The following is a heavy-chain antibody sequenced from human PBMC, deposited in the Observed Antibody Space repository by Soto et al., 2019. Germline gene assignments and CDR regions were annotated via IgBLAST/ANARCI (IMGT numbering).Heavy chain of an antibody. V-gene: IGHV1-46*03. J-gene: IGHJ4*02. D-gene: IGHD2-2*03. CDR3: ATNFGDCSSTSCSDF. CDR2: VHPSGGNT. CDR1: GFTFINNF. Sequence: GASVKVSCKASGFTFINNFVHWVRQAPGQGLEWMGIVHPSGGNTNYAQKFQGRVTMTRDTSTSTVYMELSSLRSDDTAVYYCATNFGDCSSTSCSDFWGQGTLVTVSS.